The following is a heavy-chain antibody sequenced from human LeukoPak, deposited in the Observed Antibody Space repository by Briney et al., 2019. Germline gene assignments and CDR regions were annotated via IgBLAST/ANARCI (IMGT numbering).Heavy chain of an antibody. D-gene: IGHD1-26*01. CDR3: ARDPYSGNYGDYYYYYMDV. CDR1: GFTFNTYN. V-gene: IGHV3-21*01. CDR2: ITSSSSYM. J-gene: IGHJ6*03. Sequence: GGSLRLSCVASGFTFNTYNMNWVRQAPGKGLEWVSSITSSSSYMYYADSVKGRFTISRDNAKSSLYLQMNSLRDEDTAVYYCARDPYSGNYGDYYYYYMDVWGKGTTVTISS.